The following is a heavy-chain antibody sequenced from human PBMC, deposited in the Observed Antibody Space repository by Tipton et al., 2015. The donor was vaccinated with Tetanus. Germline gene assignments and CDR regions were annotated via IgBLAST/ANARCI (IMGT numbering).Heavy chain of an antibody. CDR3: ARQNDILTGFDY. CDR2: IYYSGST. J-gene: IGHJ4*02. V-gene: IGHV4-59*08. D-gene: IGHD3-9*01. CDR1: GGSISSYY. Sequence: TLSLTCTVSGGSISSYYWSWIRQPPGKGLEWIGHIYYSGSTYYNPSLKSRVTISVDTSKNQFSLKLSSVTAADTAVYYCARQNDILTGFDYWGQGTLVTVSS.